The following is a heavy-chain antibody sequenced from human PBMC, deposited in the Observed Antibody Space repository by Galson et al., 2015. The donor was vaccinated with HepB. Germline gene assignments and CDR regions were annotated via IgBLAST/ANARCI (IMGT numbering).Heavy chain of an antibody. J-gene: IGHJ3*02. V-gene: IGHV3-30-3*01. CDR2: ISYDGSNK. D-gene: IGHD2-2*01. CDR3: ARGGRDIVVVPAAPVAFDI. Sequence: SLRLSCAASGFTFSSYAMHWVRQAPGKGLEWVAVISYDGSNKYYADSVKGRFTISRDNSKNTLYLQMNSLRAEDTAVYYCARGGRDIVVVPAAPVAFDIWGQGTMVTVSS. CDR1: GFTFSSYA.